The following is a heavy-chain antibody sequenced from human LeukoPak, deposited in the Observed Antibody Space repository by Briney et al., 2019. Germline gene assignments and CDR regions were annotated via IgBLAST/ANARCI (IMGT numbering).Heavy chain of an antibody. CDR3: ARVRWNYGYYFDY. Sequence: RGSLRLSCAASGFTVSSNYMSWVRQAPGKGLEWVSVIYSGGSTYYADSVKGRFTISRDNSKNTLYLQMNSLRAEDTAVYYCARVRWNYGYYFDYWGQGTLVTVSS. CDR1: GFTVSSNY. V-gene: IGHV3-53*01. J-gene: IGHJ4*02. CDR2: IYSGGST. D-gene: IGHD1-7*01.